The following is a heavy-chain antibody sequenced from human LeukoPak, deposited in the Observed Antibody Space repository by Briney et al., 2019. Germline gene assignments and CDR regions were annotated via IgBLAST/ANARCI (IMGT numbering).Heavy chain of an antibody. CDR1: GFTSTTYG. CDR2: IWSDGSKT. V-gene: IGHV3-33*01. J-gene: IGHJ4*02. CDR3: ARAGASNEFDY. D-gene: IGHD2-8*01. Sequence: PGGSVRLSCAASGFTSTTYGMHWVRQAPGKGLEWVAVIWSDGSKTYYVDSVKGRFTISRDYAKNTLYLQMSSLRAEDTAVYYCARAGASNEFDYWGQGTLVTVSS.